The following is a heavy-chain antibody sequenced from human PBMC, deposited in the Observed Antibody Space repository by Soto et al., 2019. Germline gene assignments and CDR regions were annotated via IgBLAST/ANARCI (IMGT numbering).Heavy chain of an antibody. CDR2: IYATVTT. Sequence: PSETLSLTCTVSGASISVFYGSWIRKSAGKGLEWIGRIYATVTTDYNPSLKSRVMMSVDTSKTKFSLKLRSVRAADTAVYYCVRDGTKVLRDWSELWGEGISVIVSA. CDR1: GASISVFY. CDR3: VRDGTKVLRDWSEL. V-gene: IGHV4-4*07. D-gene: IGHD1-1*01. J-gene: IGHJ5*02.